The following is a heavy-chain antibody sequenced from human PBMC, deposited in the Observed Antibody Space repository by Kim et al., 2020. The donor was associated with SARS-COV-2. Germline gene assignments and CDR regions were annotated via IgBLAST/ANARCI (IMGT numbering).Heavy chain of an antibody. CDR1: GFTFSSYA. CDR2: ISSNGGST. D-gene: IGHD6-13*01. Sequence: GGSLRLSCSASGFTFSSYAMHWVRQAPGKGLEYVSAISSNGGSTYYADSVKGRFTISRDNSKNTLYLQMSSLRAEDTAVYYCMKDMPSSSWHVPFDYWGQGTLVTVSS. V-gene: IGHV3-64D*09. J-gene: IGHJ4*02. CDR3: MKDMPSSSWHVPFDY.